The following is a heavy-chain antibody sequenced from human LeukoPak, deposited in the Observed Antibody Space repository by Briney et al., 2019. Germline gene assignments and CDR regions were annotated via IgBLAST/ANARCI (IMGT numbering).Heavy chain of an antibody. J-gene: IGHJ4*02. D-gene: IGHD5-12*01. CDR1: GGSISSSNW. V-gene: IGHV4-4*02. Sequence: SETLSLTCAVSGGSISSSNWWSWVRQPPGQGLEWIGEIYHSGSTNYNPSLKSRVTISVDKSKNQFSLKLSSVTAADTAVYYCAREVGGYGFFDYWGQGTLVTVSS. CDR2: IYHSGST. CDR3: AREVGGYGFFDY.